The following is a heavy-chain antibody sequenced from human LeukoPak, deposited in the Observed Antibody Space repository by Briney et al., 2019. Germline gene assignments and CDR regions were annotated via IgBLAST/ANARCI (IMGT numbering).Heavy chain of an antibody. J-gene: IGHJ4*02. CDR2: IYYSGST. CDR1: GGSISSSSYY. Sequence: SETLSLTWTVSGGSISSSSYYWGWIRQPPGKGLEWIGYIYYSGSTNYNPSLKSRVTISVDTSKNQFSLKLSSVTAADTAVYYCARVTYYSSGWDWDFDYWGQGTLVTVSS. D-gene: IGHD6-19*01. CDR3: ARVTYYSSGWDWDFDY. V-gene: IGHV4-61*05.